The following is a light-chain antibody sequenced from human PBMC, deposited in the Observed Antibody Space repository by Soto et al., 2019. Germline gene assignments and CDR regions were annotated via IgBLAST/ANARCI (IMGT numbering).Light chain of an antibody. CDR3: LQYHNLCA. J-gene: IGKJ1*01. V-gene: IGKV3-15*01. CDR1: QYIYNN. Sequence: EIVMTQSPATLSVSPGESAALSCRASQYIYNNVAWYQHRPGQPPRLLIYRASTRATGIPARFSGSGSGTEFTLTNSSLQSEDVTVYSWLQYHNLCAFGQGTKVDIK. CDR2: RAS.